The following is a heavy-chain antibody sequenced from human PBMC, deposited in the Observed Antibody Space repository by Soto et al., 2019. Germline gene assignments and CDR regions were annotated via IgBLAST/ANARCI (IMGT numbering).Heavy chain of an antibody. J-gene: IGHJ6*02. V-gene: IGHV1-2*02. CDR1: GYTFTGYY. CDR2: INPNSGGT. CDR3: ARDSNGYPHGYYYYYGLDV. Sequence: ASVKVSCKASGYTFTGYYMHWVRQAPGQGLEWMGWINPNSGGTNYAQKFQGRVAMTRDTSISTAYMELSRLRSDDTAVYYCARDSNGYPHGYYYYYGLDVWGPGTTVTVSS. D-gene: IGHD5-18*01.